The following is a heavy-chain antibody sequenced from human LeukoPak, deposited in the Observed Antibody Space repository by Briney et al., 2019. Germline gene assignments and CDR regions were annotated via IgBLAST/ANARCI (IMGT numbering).Heavy chain of an antibody. CDR2: INEDGSAK. CDR3: TRSRRDGNDY. Sequence: GRSLRLSCAASGFTFSSSWMSWVRQAPGKGLEWVANINEDGSAKYYVDSVKGRFTISRDNAKRSLDLQVNSLRAEDTAVYYCTRSRRDGNDYWGQGTLVTVSS. CDR1: GFTFSSSW. J-gene: IGHJ4*02. D-gene: IGHD5-24*01. V-gene: IGHV3-7*01.